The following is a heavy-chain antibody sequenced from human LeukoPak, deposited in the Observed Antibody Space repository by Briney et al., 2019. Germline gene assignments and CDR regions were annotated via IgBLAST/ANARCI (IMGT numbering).Heavy chain of an antibody. J-gene: IGHJ5*02. CDR2: IYYSGST. D-gene: IGHD5-24*01. V-gene: IGHV4-39*07. CDR3: ARGDGYNRGFDP. Sequence: PSETLSLTCTVSGGSISSSSYYWGWIRQPPGKGLEWIGSIYYSGSTYYNPSLKSRVTISVDTSKKQFSLKLRSVTTADTAVYYCARGDGYNRGFDPWGQGSLVTVSS. CDR1: GGSISSSSYY.